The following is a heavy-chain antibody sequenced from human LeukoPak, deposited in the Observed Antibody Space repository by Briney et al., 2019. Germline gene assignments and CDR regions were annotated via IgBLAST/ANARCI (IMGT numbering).Heavy chain of an antibody. D-gene: IGHD1-26*01. CDR3: AKTRPRTVSGSYYVVFDY. CDR2: IWYDGSNK. J-gene: IGHJ4*02. Sequence: PGRSLRLSCAASGFSFITYGMHWVRQAPGKGLEWVAVIWYDGSNKYYADSVKGRFTISRDNSKNTLYLQMNSLRVEDTAVYYCAKTRPRTVSGSYYVVFDYWGQGTLVTVSS. CDR1: GFSFITYG. V-gene: IGHV3-33*08.